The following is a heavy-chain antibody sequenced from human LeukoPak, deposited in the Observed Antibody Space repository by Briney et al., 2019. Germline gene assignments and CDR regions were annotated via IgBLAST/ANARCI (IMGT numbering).Heavy chain of an antibody. D-gene: IGHD4-17*01. CDR2: IRSKAYGGTT. CDR3: TRFQSAGYPDGEYYYMDV. Sequence: GGSLRLSRTASGFTFGDYAMSWFRQAPGKGLEWVGFIRSKAYGGTTEYAASVKGRFTISRDDSKSIAYLQMNSLKTEDTAVYYCTRFQSAGYPDGEYYYMDVWGKGTTVTVSS. V-gene: IGHV3-49*03. CDR1: GFTFGDYA. J-gene: IGHJ6*03.